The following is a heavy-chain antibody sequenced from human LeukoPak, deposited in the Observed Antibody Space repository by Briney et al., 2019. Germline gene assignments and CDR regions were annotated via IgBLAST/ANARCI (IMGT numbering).Heavy chain of an antibody. CDR1: GGSISSYY. CDR3: ARGYYYGSGSYYDVDYYYMDV. CDR2: IHYTGST. Sequence: SETLSLTCTVSGGSISSYYWSWIRQSPGKGLECIGYIHYTGSTNYNPSLKSRVTISVETSKNQFSLKLKSVTAADTAVYYCARGYYYGSGSYYDVDYYYMDVWGKGTTVTISS. D-gene: IGHD3-10*01. J-gene: IGHJ6*03. V-gene: IGHV4-59*01.